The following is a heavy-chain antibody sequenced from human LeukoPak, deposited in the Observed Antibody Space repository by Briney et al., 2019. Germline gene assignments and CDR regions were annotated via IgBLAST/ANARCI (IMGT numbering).Heavy chain of an antibody. CDR1: GFTFSSYA. Sequence: GGPLRLSCAASGFTFSSYAMHWVRQAPGKGLEYVSAISSNGGSTYYANSVKGRFTISRDNSKNTLYLQIGSLRAEDMAVYYCARRYCSGGSCYAQFFDYWGQGTLVTVSS. CDR3: ARRYCSGGSCYAQFFDY. CDR2: ISSNGGST. J-gene: IGHJ4*02. V-gene: IGHV3-64*01. D-gene: IGHD2-15*01.